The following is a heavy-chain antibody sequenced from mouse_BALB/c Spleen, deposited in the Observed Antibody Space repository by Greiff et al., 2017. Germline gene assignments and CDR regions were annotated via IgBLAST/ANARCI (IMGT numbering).Heavy chain of an antibody. D-gene: IGHD2-3*01. V-gene: IGHV5-9-4*01. CDR3: ARDHDGRFFAY. Sequence: EVQGVESGGGLVKPGGSLKLSCAASGFTFSSYAMSWVRQSPEKRLEWVAEISSGGSYTYYPDTVTGRFTISRDNAKNTLYLEMSSLRSEDTAMYYCARDHDGRFFAYWGQGTLVTVSA. CDR1: GFTFSSYA. CDR2: ISSGGSYT. J-gene: IGHJ3*01.